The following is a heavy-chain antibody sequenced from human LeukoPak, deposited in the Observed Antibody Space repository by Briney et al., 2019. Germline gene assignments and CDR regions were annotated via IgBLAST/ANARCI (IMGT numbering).Heavy chain of an antibody. CDR1: GYTFTSYG. CDR2: ISAYNGNT. J-gene: IGHJ4*02. D-gene: IGHD3-22*01. CDR3: ASCYYDSSGYYRLFDY. V-gene: IGHV1-18*01. Sequence: ASVTVYCKASGYTFTSYGISWVRQAPGQGLEWMGWISAYNGNTNYAQKLQGRVTVTTDTSTSTAYMELRSLRSDDTAVYYCASCYYDSSGYYRLFDYWGQGTLVTVSS.